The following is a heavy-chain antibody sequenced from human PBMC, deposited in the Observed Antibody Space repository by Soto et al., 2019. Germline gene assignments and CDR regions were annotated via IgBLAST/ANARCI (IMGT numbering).Heavy chain of an antibody. CDR2: IIPIFGTA. J-gene: IGHJ4*02. CDR1: GCTFSSYA. Sequence: SVKVSCKASGCTFSSYAIHWVRQARGQRLEWIGGIIPIFGTANYAQKFQGRVTITADESTSTAYMELSSLRSEDTAVYYCARGELAYSSSSGATGPAPFDYWGQGTLVTVSS. D-gene: IGHD6-6*01. CDR3: ARGELAYSSSSGATGPAPFDY. V-gene: IGHV1-69*13.